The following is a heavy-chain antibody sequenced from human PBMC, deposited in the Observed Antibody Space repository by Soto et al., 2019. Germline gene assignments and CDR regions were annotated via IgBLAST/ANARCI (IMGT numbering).Heavy chain of an antibody. Sequence: QVHLVQSGAEVKKPGASVKVSCKGSGYAFTTYGITWVRQAPGQGLEWMGWISAHNGNTNYAQKLQGRVTVTRDTSTSTAYMGLRSLRSVDTAVYYCARGRYGDYWGQGALVTVSS. CDR3: ARGRYGDY. J-gene: IGHJ4*02. CDR1: GYAFTTYG. V-gene: IGHV1-18*01. CDR2: ISAHNGNT. D-gene: IGHD1-1*01.